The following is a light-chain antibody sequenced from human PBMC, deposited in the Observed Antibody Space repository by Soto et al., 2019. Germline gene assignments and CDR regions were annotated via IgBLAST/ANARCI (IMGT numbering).Light chain of an antibody. Sequence: AIRMTQSPSSLSASTGDRVNVTCRSSQGISSYLAWYQQKPGKAPKLLIYKASTLESGVPSRFSGSGSGTEFTLTISSLQPDDFATYYCQQSYSSRSITFGQGTRVDIK. CDR2: KAS. CDR1: QGISSY. V-gene: IGKV1-8*01. CDR3: QQSYSSRSIT. J-gene: IGKJ5*01.